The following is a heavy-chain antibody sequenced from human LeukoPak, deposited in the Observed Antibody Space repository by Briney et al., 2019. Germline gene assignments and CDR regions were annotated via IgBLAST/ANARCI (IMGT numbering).Heavy chain of an antibody. V-gene: IGHV3-30-3*01. Sequence: QPGGSLRLSCAASGFTVSNNYMSWVRQAPGKGLEWVAIISYDGSDKYYADSVKGRLTISRDNSKSTLYLQMISLRTEDTAVYYCARADGSVAGPPSGHWGQGTLVTVSS. J-gene: IGHJ4*02. CDR2: ISYDGSDK. CDR1: GFTVSNNY. CDR3: ARADGSVAGPPSGH. D-gene: IGHD6-19*01.